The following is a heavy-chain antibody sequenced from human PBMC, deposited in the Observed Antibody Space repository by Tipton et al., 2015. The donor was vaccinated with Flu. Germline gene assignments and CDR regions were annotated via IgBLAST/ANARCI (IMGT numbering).Heavy chain of an antibody. CDR2: IDDSGST. V-gene: IGHV4-34*01. J-gene: IGHJ5*02. CDR3: ARRDFSNYVSEPKNWFDI. D-gene: IGHD4-11*01. CDR1: GGSFSGYY. Sequence: GLVKPSETPSLTCAVYGGSFSGYYWSWIRQPPGKGLEWIGEIDDSGSTNYNPSLKSRVTISVDTSKNQFSLNLSSVTAADTAVYFCARRDFSNYVSEPKNWFDIWGQGTLVTVSS.